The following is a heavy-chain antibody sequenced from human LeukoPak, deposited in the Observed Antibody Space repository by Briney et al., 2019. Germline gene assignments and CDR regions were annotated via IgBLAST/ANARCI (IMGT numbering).Heavy chain of an antibody. Sequence: GGSLRLSCAASGFTVSKNYMSWVRQAPGKGLEWASVIYSGGSTYYADSVKGRFTISRDNSKNSLYLQMNSLRAEDTAVYYCARALSGWHDIDYWGQGTLVTVSS. CDR1: GFTVSKNY. V-gene: IGHV3-66*01. D-gene: IGHD6-19*01. CDR2: IYSGGST. CDR3: ARALSGWHDIDY. J-gene: IGHJ4*02.